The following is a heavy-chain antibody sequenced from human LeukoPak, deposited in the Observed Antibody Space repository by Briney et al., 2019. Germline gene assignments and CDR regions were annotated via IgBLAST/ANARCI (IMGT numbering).Heavy chain of an antibody. CDR1: GFTFNNYL. D-gene: IGHD3-10*01. CDR3: AKECDYSPGHKFDL. V-gene: IGHV3-23*01. Sequence: GGSLRLSCAASGFTFNNYLMRWVRQAPGKGLEWVSVLFTGGGRTLYADSVKGRFTISGDTSRTTLYLQMNGLRAEDTAVYYCAKECDYSPGHKFDLWGQGTLVTVSS. CDR2: LFTGGGRT. J-gene: IGHJ4*02.